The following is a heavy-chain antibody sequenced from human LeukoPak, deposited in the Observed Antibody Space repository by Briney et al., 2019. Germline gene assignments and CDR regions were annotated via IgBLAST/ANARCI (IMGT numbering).Heavy chain of an antibody. Sequence: SETLSLTCAVYGGSFSGYYWSWIRQPPGKGLEWIGEINHSGSTNYSPSLKSRVTISVDTSKNQFSLKLSSVTAADTAVYYCARGGITMIVVPFDLWGRGTLATVSS. CDR2: INHSGST. V-gene: IGHV4-34*01. CDR1: GGSFSGYY. D-gene: IGHD3-22*01. CDR3: ARGGITMIVVPFDL. J-gene: IGHJ2*01.